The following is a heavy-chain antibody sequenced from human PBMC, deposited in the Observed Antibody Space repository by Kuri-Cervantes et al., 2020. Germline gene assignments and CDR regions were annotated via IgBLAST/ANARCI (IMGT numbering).Heavy chain of an antibody. Sequence: SETLSLTCTVSGGSISSSGYCWGWIRQPPGKGLEWIGEINHSGSTNYNPSLKSRVTISVDTSKNQFSLKLSSVTAADTAVYYCASRWLQRGNDYWGQGTLVTVSS. CDR1: GGSISSSGYC. CDR2: INHSGST. V-gene: IGHV4-39*07. CDR3: ASRWLQRGNDY. J-gene: IGHJ4*02. D-gene: IGHD5-24*01.